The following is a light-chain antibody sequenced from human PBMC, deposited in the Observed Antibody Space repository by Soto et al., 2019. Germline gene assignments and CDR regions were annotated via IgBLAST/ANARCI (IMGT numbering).Light chain of an antibody. J-gene: IGKJ1*01. CDR2: GAS. CDR3: QQYNNRPPQT. CDR1: QSVTSN. Sequence: EIVMTQSPATLSVSPGERVALSCRASQSVTSNLAWYQQKPGQAPRLLIYGASTRATGVPARFSGSGTGTEFTLTISSLQSEDFAVYYCQQYNNRPPQTFGQGTKVDIK. V-gene: IGKV3-15*01.